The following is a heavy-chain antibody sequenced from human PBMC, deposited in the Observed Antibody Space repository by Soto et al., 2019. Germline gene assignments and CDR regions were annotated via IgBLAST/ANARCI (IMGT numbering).Heavy chain of an antibody. CDR1: GFTFSSYA. Sequence: EVQLLESGGGLVQPGGSLRLSCAASGFTFSSYAMSWVRQAPGKGLEWVSAISGSGGSTYYADSVKGRFTISRDNSKNTLYLQMNSLRAEDTAVYYCAKVDYDYVWGSYRLNWFDPWGQGTLVTVSS. CDR3: AKVDYDYVWGSYRLNWFDP. D-gene: IGHD3-16*02. J-gene: IGHJ5*02. V-gene: IGHV3-23*01. CDR2: ISGSGGST.